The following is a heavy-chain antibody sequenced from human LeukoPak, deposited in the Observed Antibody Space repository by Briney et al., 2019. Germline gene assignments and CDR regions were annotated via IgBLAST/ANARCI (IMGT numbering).Heavy chain of an antibody. Sequence: PGGSLRLSCAASGFTFSSYAMHWVRQAPGKGLEWVAVISYDGSNKYYADSVKGRFTISRDNSKNTLYLQMNSLRAEDTAVYYCARDSLSLDSGCDSGDAFDIWGQGTMVTVSS. D-gene: IGHD5-12*01. V-gene: IGHV3-30-3*01. CDR3: ARDSLSLDSGCDSGDAFDI. CDR2: ISYDGSNK. J-gene: IGHJ3*02. CDR1: GFTFSSYA.